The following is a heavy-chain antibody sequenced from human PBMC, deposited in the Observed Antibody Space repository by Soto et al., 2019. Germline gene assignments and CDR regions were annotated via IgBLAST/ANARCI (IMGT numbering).Heavy chain of an antibody. V-gene: IGHV3-23*01. CDR2: ITASDGSA. J-gene: IGHJ4*02. Sequence: EVQLLESGGGLVQPGGSLRLSCAASGFTFSTYAMTWVRQAPGKGLERISSITASDGSAYYADSVKGRFTISRDNPMNTLYLQMNSLGVEDTAVYYCARGGYSYGHWGQGTLVTVSS. D-gene: IGHD5-18*01. CDR1: GFTFSTYA. CDR3: ARGGYSYGH.